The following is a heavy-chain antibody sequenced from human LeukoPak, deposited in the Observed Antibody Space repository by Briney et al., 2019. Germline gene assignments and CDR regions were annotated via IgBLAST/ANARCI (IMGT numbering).Heavy chain of an antibody. V-gene: IGHV3-30*03. Sequence: PGGSLRLSCAASGFIFSDYSLNWVRQAPGKGLEWVAVISYDGSNKYYADSVKGRFTISRDNSKNTLYLQMNSLRAEDTAVYYCARDQSSSSNRYFDYWGQGTLVTVSS. D-gene: IGHD6-6*01. CDR2: ISYDGSNK. CDR3: ARDQSSSSNRYFDY. J-gene: IGHJ4*02. CDR1: GFIFSDYS.